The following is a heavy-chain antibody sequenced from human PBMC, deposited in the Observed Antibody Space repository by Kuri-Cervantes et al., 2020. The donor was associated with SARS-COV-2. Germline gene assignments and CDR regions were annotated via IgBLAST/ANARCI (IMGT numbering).Heavy chain of an antibody. CDR2: IWYDGSNK. CDR3: ARGGDIVVVPAAIEFLRRFDP. J-gene: IGHJ5*02. CDR1: GCTFSSYG. D-gene: IGHD2-2*01. Sequence: GESLKISCAASGCTFSSYGMHWVRQAPGKGLEWVAVIWYDGSNKYYADSVKGRFTISRDNSKNTLYLQMNSLRAEDTAVYYCARGGDIVVVPAAIEFLRRFDPWGQGTLVTVSS. V-gene: IGHV3-33*08.